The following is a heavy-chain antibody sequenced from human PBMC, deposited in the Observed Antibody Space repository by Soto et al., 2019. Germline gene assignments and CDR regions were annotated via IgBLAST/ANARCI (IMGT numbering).Heavy chain of an antibody. V-gene: IGHV3-11*06. CDR3: VRDITPNNFASGSYTY. Sequence: QVQLVESGGGLVKPGGSLRLSCAASGFPFSNYYMNWIRQAPGKGLQWVSYISSTSVYTNYADSVKGRFTISRDNAKNSLYLQMNSLSPEDTAVYYCVRDITPNNFASGSYTYWGQGILVTVSS. J-gene: IGHJ4*02. CDR1: GFPFSNYY. CDR2: ISSTSVYT. D-gene: IGHD3-10*01.